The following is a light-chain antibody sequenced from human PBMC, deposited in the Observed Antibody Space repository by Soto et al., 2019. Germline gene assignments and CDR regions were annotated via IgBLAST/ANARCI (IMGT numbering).Light chain of an antibody. CDR2: DAS. J-gene: IGKJ5*01. CDR3: QQYDNLPRVT. Sequence: DIQMTQSPSTLSASVGDRVTITCRASQSISSWLAWYQQKPGKAPKLLIYDASSLESGVPSRFSGSGSGTEFTLTISSLQPDDFATYYCQQYDNLPRVTFGQGTRLEIK. V-gene: IGKV1-5*01. CDR1: QSISSW.